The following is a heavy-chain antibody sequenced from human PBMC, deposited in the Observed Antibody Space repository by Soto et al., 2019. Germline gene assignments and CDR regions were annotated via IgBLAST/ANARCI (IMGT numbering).Heavy chain of an antibody. D-gene: IGHD6-19*01. Sequence: PGGSLRLSCAASGFTFSSYAMSWVRQAPGKGLEWVSAISGSGGSTYYADSVKGRFTISRDNSKNTLYLQMNSLRAEDTAVYYCAKDTTTYKRIAVAGSFDPWGQGTRVTVSS. CDR2: ISGSGGST. CDR3: AKDTTTYKRIAVAGSFDP. V-gene: IGHV3-23*01. J-gene: IGHJ5*02. CDR1: GFTFSSYA.